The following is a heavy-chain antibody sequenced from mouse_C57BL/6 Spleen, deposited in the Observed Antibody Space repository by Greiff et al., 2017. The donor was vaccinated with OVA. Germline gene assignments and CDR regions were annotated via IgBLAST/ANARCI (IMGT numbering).Heavy chain of an antibody. Sequence: VQLQQSGAELVRPGASVKLSCTASGFNIKDDYMHWVKQRPEQGLEWIGWIDPENGDTEYASKFQGKATITADTSSNTAYLQLSSRTSEDTAVYYCTTKGHYYGSSYCDYWGQGTTLTVSS. CDR3: TTKGHYYGSSYCDY. V-gene: IGHV14-4*01. J-gene: IGHJ2*01. CDR2: IDPENGDT. CDR1: GFNIKDDY. D-gene: IGHD1-1*01.